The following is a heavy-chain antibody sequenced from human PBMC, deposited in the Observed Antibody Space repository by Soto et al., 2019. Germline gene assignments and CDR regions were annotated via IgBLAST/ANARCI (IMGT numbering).Heavy chain of an antibody. CDR3: ARAAPYYDILTGLRYYYYSMDV. CDR1: GGSISSGDYY. J-gene: IGHJ6*02. Sequence: SETLSLTCTVSGGSISSGDYYWSWIRQPPGKGLEWIGYIYYSGSTYYNPSLKSRVTISVDTSKNQFSLKLSSVTAADTAVYYCARAAPYYDILTGLRYYYYSMDVWRQGTTVTVSS. D-gene: IGHD3-9*01. V-gene: IGHV4-30-4*01. CDR2: IYYSGST.